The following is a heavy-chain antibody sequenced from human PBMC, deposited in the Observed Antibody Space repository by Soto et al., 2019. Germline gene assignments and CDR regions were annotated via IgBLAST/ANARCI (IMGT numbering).Heavy chain of an antibody. CDR1: GYTFTSYG. V-gene: IGHV1-18*01. D-gene: IGHD2-2*01. CDR2: ISAYNGNT. Sequence: QVQLVQTGAEVKKPGASVKVSCKASGYTFTSYGISWVRQAPGQGLEWMGWISAYNGNTNYAQKLQGRVTMTTDTSTSAANMELRSLRSDDTAVYYCARVPGRYCISTSCYVAPYHYYGMDVWGQGTTVTVSS. J-gene: IGHJ6*02. CDR3: ARVPGRYCISTSCYVAPYHYYGMDV.